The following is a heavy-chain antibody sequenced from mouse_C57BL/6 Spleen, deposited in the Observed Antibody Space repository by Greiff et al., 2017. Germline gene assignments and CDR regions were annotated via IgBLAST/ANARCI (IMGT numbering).Heavy chain of an antibody. CDR1: GYSFSSSW. D-gene: IGHD1-1*01. CDR3: AEDYGSSFVFAY. CDR2: IYPGDGDT. V-gene: IGHV1-82*01. J-gene: IGHJ3*01. Sequence: VQLQQSGPELVKPGASVKISCKASGYSFSSSWTNWVKQRPGKGLEWIGRIYPGDGDTNYNGKFKGQATLTADKSSSTAYMQLSSLKSEDSAVYFCAEDYGSSFVFAYWGQGTLVTVSA.